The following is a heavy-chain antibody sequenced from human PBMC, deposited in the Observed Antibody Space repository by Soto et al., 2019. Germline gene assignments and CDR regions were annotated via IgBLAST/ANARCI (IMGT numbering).Heavy chain of an antibody. J-gene: IGHJ4*02. D-gene: IGHD3-22*01. CDR1: GFTFGDYD. Sequence: GGSLRLSCTVSGFTFGDYDMSWFRQAPGKGLEWVAVIWYDGSNKYYADSVKGRFTISRDNSKNTLYLQMNSLRAEDTAVYYCARASTYYYDSSGYLGIDYWGQGTLVTVSS. V-gene: IGHV3-33*01. CDR2: IWYDGSNK. CDR3: ARASTYYYDSSGYLGIDY.